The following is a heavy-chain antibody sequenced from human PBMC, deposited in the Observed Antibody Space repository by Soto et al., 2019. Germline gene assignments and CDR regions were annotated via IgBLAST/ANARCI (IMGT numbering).Heavy chain of an antibody. J-gene: IGHJ6*02. V-gene: IGHV1-69*13. CDR3: ARAWGPVPIVVVAATSYYYGMDV. Sequence: GASVKVSCKASGGTFSSYAISWVRQAPGQGLEWMGGIIPIFGTANYAQKFQGRVTITADESTSTAYMELSSLRSEDTAVYYCARAWGPVPIVVVAATSYYYGMDVWGQGTTVTVSS. D-gene: IGHD2-15*01. CDR2: IIPIFGTA. CDR1: GGTFSSYA.